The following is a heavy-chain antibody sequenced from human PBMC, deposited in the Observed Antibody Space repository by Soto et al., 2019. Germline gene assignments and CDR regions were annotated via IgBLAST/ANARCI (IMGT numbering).Heavy chain of an antibody. Sequence: GGSLRLSCAASGFSFSGYDMSWVRQAPGKGLEWVSYIINSGSYTNYADSVKGRFTISRDNAKNSLYLQMNSLRAEDTAVYYCARGVYYYDSSGYLVYWGQGP. CDR1: GFSFSGYD. J-gene: IGHJ4*02. CDR2: IINSGSYT. V-gene: IGHV3-11*05. CDR3: ARGVYYYDSSGYLVY. D-gene: IGHD3-22*01.